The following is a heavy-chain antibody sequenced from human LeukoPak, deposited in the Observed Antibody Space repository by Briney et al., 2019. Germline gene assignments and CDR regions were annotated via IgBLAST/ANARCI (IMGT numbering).Heavy chain of an antibody. CDR2: TYYRSKWYN. D-gene: IGHD7-27*01. V-gene: IGHV6-1*01. J-gene: IGHJ4*02. CDR3: ARDPITGDRFDY. Sequence: SQTLSLTCAISEDTVSSNRAAWNWIRQSPSRGLEWLGRTYYRSKWYNDYAPSVKSRITINPDTSKNQFSLQLNSVTPEDTAVYYCARDPITGDRFDYWGQGTLVTVSS. CDR1: EDTVSSNRAA.